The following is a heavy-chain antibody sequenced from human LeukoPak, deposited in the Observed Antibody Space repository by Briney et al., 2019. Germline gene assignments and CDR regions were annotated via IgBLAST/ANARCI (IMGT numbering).Heavy chain of an antibody. CDR2: VFDSGRT. D-gene: IGHD5-18*01. V-gene: IGHV4-59*11. J-gene: IGHJ4*02. Sequence: PSETLSLTCTVSGSSMTTHHWNWIRQTPGKGLEWIGYVFDSGRTKVNPSPTSRVTLSTDTSKNQLSLRLSSVTAADTAVYYCTTIKRGDIFGYFDFWGQGILVTVSS. CDR1: GSSMTTHH. CDR3: TTIKRGDIFGYFDF.